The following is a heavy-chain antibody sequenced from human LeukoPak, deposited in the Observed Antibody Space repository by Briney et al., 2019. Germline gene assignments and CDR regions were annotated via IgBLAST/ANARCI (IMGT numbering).Heavy chain of an antibody. CDR3: ARARIVGAEYYFDY. CDR1: GGSISSYY. J-gene: IGHJ4*02. Sequence: SETLSLTCNVSGGSISSYYWSWIRQPPGKGLEWIGYIYYSGSTNYNPSLKSRVTISVDTSKNQFSLKLSSVTAADTAVYYCARARIVGAEYYFDYWGQGTLVTVSS. CDR2: IYYSGST. D-gene: IGHD1-26*01. V-gene: IGHV4-59*01.